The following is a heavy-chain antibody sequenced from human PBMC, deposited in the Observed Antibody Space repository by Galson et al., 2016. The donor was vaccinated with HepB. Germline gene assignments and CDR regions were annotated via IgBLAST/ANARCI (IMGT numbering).Heavy chain of an antibody. V-gene: IGHV4-30-4*01. CDR2: IDDSGNT. D-gene: IGHD5-12*01. J-gene: IGHJ4*02. CDR1: SGSISNGDYS. Sequence: LSLTCTVSSGSISNGDYSWTWIRQSPGKGLEWIGNIDDSGNTLYNPSLKSRLTMSLDTSKDQFSLRLISVIVADTAVYFCAREDMVTTILDSWGQGILVIVSS. CDR3: AREDMVTTILDS.